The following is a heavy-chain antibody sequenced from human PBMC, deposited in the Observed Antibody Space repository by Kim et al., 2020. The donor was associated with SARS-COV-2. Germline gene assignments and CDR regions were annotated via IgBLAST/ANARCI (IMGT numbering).Heavy chain of an antibody. D-gene: IGHD6-13*01. V-gene: IGHV3-23*01. Sequence: GGSLRLSCAASGFTFSSYAMSWVRQAPGKGLEWVSAISGSGGSTYYADSVKGRFTISRDNSKNTLYLQMNSLRAEDTAVYYCAKVLKGYWTIAAAGTGFDYWGQGTLVTVSS. CDR2: ISGSGGST. CDR3: AKVLKGYWTIAAAGTGFDY. J-gene: IGHJ4*02. CDR1: GFTFSSYA.